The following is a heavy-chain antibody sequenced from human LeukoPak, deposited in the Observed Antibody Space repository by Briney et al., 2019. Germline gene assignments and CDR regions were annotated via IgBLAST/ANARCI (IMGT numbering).Heavy chain of an antibody. Sequence: GSLRLSCAASGFTVSSNYMSWVRQPPGKGLEWIGEINHSGSTNYNPSLKSRVTISVDTSKNQFSLKLSSVTAADTAVYYCARRVVLRYFDWFKSGDAFDIWGQGTMVTVSS. J-gene: IGHJ3*02. D-gene: IGHD3-9*01. V-gene: IGHV4-34*01. CDR3: ARRVVLRYFDWFKSGDAFDI. CDR2: INHSGST. CDR1: GFTVSSNY.